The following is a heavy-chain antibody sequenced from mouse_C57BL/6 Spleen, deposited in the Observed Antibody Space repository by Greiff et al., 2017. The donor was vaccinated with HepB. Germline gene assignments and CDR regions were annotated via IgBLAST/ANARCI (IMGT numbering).Heavy chain of an antibody. CDR3: ARGGAAGAMDY. V-gene: IGHV1-52*01. Sequence: VQLQQPGAELVRPGSSVKLSCKASGYTFTSYWMHWVKQRPIQGLEWIGNIDPSDSETHYNQKFKDKATLTVDKSSSTAYMQLSSLTSEDSAVYYCARGGAAGAMDYWGQGTSVTVSS. CDR1: GYTFTSYW. D-gene: IGHD6-1*01. J-gene: IGHJ4*01. CDR2: IDPSDSET.